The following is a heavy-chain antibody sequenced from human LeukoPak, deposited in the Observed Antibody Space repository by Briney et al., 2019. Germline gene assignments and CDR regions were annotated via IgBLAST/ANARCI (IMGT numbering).Heavy chain of an antibody. CDR1: GFTFSSYW. CDR3: ARAFLSGSYSRRGDAFDI. Sequence: GGSLRLSCAASGFTFSSYWMSWVRQAPGKGLEWVANIKQDGSEKYYVDSVKGRFTISRDNAKNSLYLQMNSLRAEDTAVYYCARAFLSGSYSRRGDAFDIWGQGTMVTVSS. D-gene: IGHD1-26*01. CDR2: IKQDGSEK. J-gene: IGHJ3*02. V-gene: IGHV3-7*01.